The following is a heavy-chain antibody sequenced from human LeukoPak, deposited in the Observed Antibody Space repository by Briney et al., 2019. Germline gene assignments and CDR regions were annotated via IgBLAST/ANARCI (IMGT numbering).Heavy chain of an antibody. J-gene: IGHJ4*02. D-gene: IGHD5-18*01. Sequence: GGFLRLSCAASGFTFSPYWMHWVRQAPGKGLVWVSRINSDGSDTRYADSVKGRFTISRDNAENTLYLQMNTLRAEDTAVYYCARDLGYAFDYWGQGTLVTVSS. V-gene: IGHV3-74*01. CDR1: GFTFSPYW. CDR2: INSDGSDT. CDR3: ARDLGYAFDY.